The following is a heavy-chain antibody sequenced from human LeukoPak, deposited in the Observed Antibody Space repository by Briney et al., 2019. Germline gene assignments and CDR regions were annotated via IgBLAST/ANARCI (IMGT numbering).Heavy chain of an antibody. CDR2: IYYRGNT. CDR3: ARIARDAYNHDACDI. CDR1: GGSIRTYY. D-gene: IGHD5-24*01. V-gene: IGHV4-59*08. J-gene: IGHJ3*02. Sequence: PSETLSLTCTVSGGSIRTYYGSWSRQPPGKGLEWIGYIYYRGNTNYNPSLQSRVSISVDTSKNQFSLKLTTVTAADTAVHYCARIARDAYNHDACDIWGQGTMVTVSS.